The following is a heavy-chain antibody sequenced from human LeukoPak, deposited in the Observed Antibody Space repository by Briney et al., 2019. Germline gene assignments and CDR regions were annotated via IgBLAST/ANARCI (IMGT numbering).Heavy chain of an antibody. CDR1: GFTFSIYW. D-gene: IGHD1-26*01. Sequence: GGSLRLSCAASGFTFSIYWVHWVRQAPGKGLVWVSRINTDGSNTIYADSVKGRFTISRDNAKNTLYLQMNSLRAEDTAVYYCARDQSIAGPTTADYWGQGTLVTVSS. V-gene: IGHV3-74*01. J-gene: IGHJ4*02. CDR2: INTDGSNT. CDR3: ARDQSIAGPTTADY.